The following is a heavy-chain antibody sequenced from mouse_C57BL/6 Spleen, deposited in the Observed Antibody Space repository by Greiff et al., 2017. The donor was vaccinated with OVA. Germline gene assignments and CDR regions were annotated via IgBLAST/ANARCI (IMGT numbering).Heavy chain of an antibody. Sequence: EVQLQESGGDLVKPGGSLKLSCAASGFTFSSYGMSWVRQTPDKRLEWVATISSGGSYTYYPDSVKGRFTISRDNAKNTLYLQMSSLKSEDTAMYYCARPFYDGYFFWFAYWGQGTLVTVSA. CDR3: ARPFYDGYFFWFAY. D-gene: IGHD2-3*01. J-gene: IGHJ3*01. CDR1: GFTFSSYG. CDR2: ISSGGSYT. V-gene: IGHV5-6*01.